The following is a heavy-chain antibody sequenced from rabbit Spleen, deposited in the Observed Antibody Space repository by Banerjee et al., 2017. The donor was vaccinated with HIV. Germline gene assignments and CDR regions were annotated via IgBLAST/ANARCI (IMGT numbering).Heavy chain of an antibody. CDR2: IDVGNSGST. J-gene: IGHJ4*01. CDR3: ARDAGSYDYIDGYFNL. Sequence: QSLEESGGGLVKPGGTLTLTCKASGFSLFSYWMCWVRQAPGKGLECISCIDVGNSGSTYYASWAKGRFTISKTSSTMVTLQMTSLTAADTATYFCARDAGSYDYIDGYFNLWGPGTLVTVS. CDR1: GFSLFSYW. D-gene: IGHD8-1*01. V-gene: IGHV1S40*01.